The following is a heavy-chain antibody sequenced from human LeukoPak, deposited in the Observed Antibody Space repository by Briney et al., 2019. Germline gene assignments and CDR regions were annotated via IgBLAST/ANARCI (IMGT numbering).Heavy chain of an antibody. CDR1: GGSISSYY. J-gene: IGHJ4*02. Sequence: SETLSLTCTVSGGSISSYYWSWIRQPPGKGLEWTGYIYYSGRTNYNPSLKSRATISVDTSKNQFSLKLSSVTAADTAVYYCARDYYGERAFEYWGQGTLVIVSS. CDR2: IYYSGRT. D-gene: IGHD4-17*01. V-gene: IGHV4-59*01. CDR3: ARDYYGERAFEY.